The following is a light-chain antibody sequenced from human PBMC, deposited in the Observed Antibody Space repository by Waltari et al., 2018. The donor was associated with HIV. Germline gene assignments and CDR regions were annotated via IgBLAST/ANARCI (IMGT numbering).Light chain of an antibody. V-gene: IGKV1-39*01. J-gene: IGKJ3*01. Sequence: DIQMTQSPSSLSASVGDSLTITCRASQTVINKVNWYQQKPGKAPKVLIFDSSTLQSGVPSRFSGSGSGTDFTLSISSLQPEDFATYFCQQSYRTPLTFGPGTKVDIK. CDR2: DSS. CDR1: QTVINK. CDR3: QQSYRTPLT.